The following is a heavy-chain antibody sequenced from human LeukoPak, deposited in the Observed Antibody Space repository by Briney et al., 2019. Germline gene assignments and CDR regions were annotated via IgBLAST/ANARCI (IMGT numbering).Heavy chain of an antibody. CDR2: LYYSGST. D-gene: IGHD1-26*01. V-gene: IGHV4-39*01. CDR1: GGSISSSSYY. J-gene: IGHJ3*02. Sequence: SETLSLTCTVSGGSISSSSYYWGWIRQSPGKGLEWIGSLYYSGSTYYNPSLKSRVTISVDTSKNQFSLKLSSVTAADTAVYYCARWPSGSYVDAFDIWGQGTMVTVSS. CDR3: ARWPSGSYVDAFDI.